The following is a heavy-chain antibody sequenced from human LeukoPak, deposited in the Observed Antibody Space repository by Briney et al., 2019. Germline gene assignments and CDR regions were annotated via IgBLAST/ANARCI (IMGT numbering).Heavy chain of an antibody. V-gene: IGHV3-30*03. D-gene: IGHD3-10*01. CDR2: ISYDGFNK. CDR1: GFSFSSYG. J-gene: IGHJ4*02. CDR3: ARAWFYYGSGLDY. Sequence: GGSLRLSCAASGFSFSSYGMHWVRQAQGKGLEWVAVISYDGFNKYYADSVKGRLTISRDNSKNSLYLQMNSLRAEDTAVYYCARAWFYYGSGLDYWGQGTLVTVSS.